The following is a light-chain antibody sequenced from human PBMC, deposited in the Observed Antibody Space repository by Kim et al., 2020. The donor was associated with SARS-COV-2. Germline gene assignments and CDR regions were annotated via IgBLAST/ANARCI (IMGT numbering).Light chain of an antibody. Sequence: GKNYPSCFRQQPGPPLVLVLYQNKNRPPGIPDRFSAPNSGNTATLTISGTQAMDEADYYCQVWDTSAYVFGTGTKVTVL. J-gene: IGLJ1*01. CDR2: QNK. CDR3: QVWDTSAYV. V-gene: IGLV3-1*01. CDR1: GKNY.